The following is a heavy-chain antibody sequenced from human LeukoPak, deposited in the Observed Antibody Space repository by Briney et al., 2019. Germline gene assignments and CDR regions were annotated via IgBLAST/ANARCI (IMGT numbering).Heavy chain of an antibody. V-gene: IGHV4-59*08. D-gene: IGHD6-19*01. CDR1: GDSISPYY. Sequence: SQTLSLTCTVSGDSISPYYWSWIRQPPGKGLEWIGYIYYTGSGSTSNNPSLKSRVTISVDTSKNQFSLNLKSVTAADTAVYFCARHAVYAGSGWAFDYWGQGTLVTVFS. J-gene: IGHJ4*02. CDR2: IYYTGSGST. CDR3: ARHAVYAGSGWAFDY.